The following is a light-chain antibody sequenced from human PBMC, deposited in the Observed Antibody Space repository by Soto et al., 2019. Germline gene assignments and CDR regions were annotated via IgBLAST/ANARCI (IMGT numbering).Light chain of an antibody. CDR1: QSVSSSY. Sequence: EIVLTQSPGTLSLSPGERATLSCRASQSVSSSYLAWYQQKPGQAPRVLMYGVSSRATGIPDRFSGSGSGTHFTLSISRLEPEDFAVYYCQQYGSSPNTFGQGTKLEIK. J-gene: IGKJ2*01. CDR3: QQYGSSPNT. V-gene: IGKV3-20*01. CDR2: GVS.